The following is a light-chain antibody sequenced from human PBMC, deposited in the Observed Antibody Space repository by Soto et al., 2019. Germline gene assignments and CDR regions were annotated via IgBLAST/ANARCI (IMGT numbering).Light chain of an antibody. J-gene: IGLJ3*02. CDR3: TSYTSSGTLV. CDR2: EIH. CDR1: SSDVGGYNY. Sequence: QSALTQPASVSGSPGQSITISCTGTSSDVGGYNYVSWYQQHPGKAPKLMIYEIHNRPSGVSHRFSGSKSGNTASLTISGLLAEDEADYYCTSYTSSGTLVFGGGTKLTVL. V-gene: IGLV2-14*01.